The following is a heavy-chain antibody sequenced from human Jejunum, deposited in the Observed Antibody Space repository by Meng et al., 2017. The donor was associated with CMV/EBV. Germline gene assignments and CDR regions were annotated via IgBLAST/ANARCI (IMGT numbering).Heavy chain of an antibody. J-gene: IGHJ4*02. CDR3: ARGQSTLWWYNIDY. CDR1: GYTFTTYY. Sequence: GYTFTTYYMHWVRQAPGQGLEWMGVINPSGGLTDYTQKFQGRVTVTRDTSTSTVYMDLSSLRSEDTAVYYCARGQSTLWWYNIDYWGQGTLVTVSS. CDR2: INPSGGLT. V-gene: IGHV1-46*01. D-gene: IGHD4-23*01.